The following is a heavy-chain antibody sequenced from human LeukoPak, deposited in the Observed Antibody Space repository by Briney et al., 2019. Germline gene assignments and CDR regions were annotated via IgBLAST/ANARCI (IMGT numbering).Heavy chain of an antibody. D-gene: IGHD1-1*01. CDR3: AREAGESGIDY. CDR1: VYTFTGYY. Sequence: ASVKVSCKSSVYTFTGYYMHWVRPAPGQGLAWMGWINPNSGGTNYAQKFQGRVTMTRDTSISTAYMELSRLRSDDTAVYYCAREAGESGIDYWGQGTLVTVSS. J-gene: IGHJ4*02. V-gene: IGHV1-2*02. CDR2: INPNSGGT.